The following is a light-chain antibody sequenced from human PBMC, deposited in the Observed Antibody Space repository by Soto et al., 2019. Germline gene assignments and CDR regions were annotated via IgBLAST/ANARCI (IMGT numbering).Light chain of an antibody. V-gene: IGKV3-11*01. Sequence: EIVLTQSPATLSLSPGERATLSCRASQSVSSYLAWFQQKHGQAPRLLIYDASNRATGIPARFSGSGSGTSLPPTISSPVPEDFAVYYCQQRSNWQRTFGQGTKVEIK. J-gene: IGKJ1*01. CDR2: DAS. CDR1: QSVSSY. CDR3: QQRSNWQRT.